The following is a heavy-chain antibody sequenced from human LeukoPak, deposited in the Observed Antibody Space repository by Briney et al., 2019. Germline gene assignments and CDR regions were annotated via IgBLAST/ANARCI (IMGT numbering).Heavy chain of an antibody. D-gene: IGHD2/OR15-2a*01. J-gene: IGHJ5*02. Sequence: ASVKVSCQACGCNCSNYGVSWVRQAPGHEREGVGWISAHSGNTNYAQKFQDKVIMTTDTSTNTAYMELRSLTTDDTAVYYWARRVGFYGTGKTMGGWFGPWGPGSLVTVSS. CDR2: ISAHSGNT. CDR3: ARRVGFYGTGKTMGGWFGP. V-gene: IGHV1-18*01. CDR1: GCNCSNYG.